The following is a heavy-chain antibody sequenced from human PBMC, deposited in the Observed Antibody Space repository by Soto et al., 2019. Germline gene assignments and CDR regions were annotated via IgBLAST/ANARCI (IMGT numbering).Heavy chain of an antibody. D-gene: IGHD7-27*01. CDR3: ARERTPRTGFDY. J-gene: IGHJ4*02. CDR2: SYYTGAT. CDR1: LGSITGYY. V-gene: IGHV4-59*01. Sequence: SETLALTCTVSLGSITGYYLSWIRQSPGKGLEWIGCSYYTGATNYNPSLKSRVTISVVTSKNQFSLTLSSATAADTAVYYCARERTPRTGFDYWGQGTLVTVSS.